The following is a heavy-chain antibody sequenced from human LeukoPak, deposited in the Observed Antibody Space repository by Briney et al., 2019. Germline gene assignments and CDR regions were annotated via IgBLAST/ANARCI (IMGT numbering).Heavy chain of an antibody. CDR3: ASGEWELPFDY. Sequence: SETLSLTCTVSGGSISSSSYYWGWIRQPPGKGLEWIGSMYYSGSIYYNPSLKSRVTISVDTSKNQFSLKLSSVTAADTAVYYCASGEWELPFDYWGQGTLVTVSS. V-gene: IGHV4-39*01. D-gene: IGHD1-26*01. J-gene: IGHJ4*02. CDR1: GGSISSSSYY. CDR2: MYYSGSI.